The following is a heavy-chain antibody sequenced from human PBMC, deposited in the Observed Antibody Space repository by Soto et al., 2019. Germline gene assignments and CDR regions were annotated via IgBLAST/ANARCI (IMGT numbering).Heavy chain of an antibody. CDR1: GFTFSSYA. CDR3: ARVNCSSTSCYEDY. D-gene: IGHD2-2*01. Sequence: GGSLRLSCAASGFTFSSYAMHWVRQAPGKGLEWVAVISYDGSNKYYADSVKGRFTISRDNSKNTLYLQMNSLRAEDTAVYYSARVNCSSTSCYEDYWGQGTLVTVSS. V-gene: IGHV3-30-3*01. CDR2: ISYDGSNK. J-gene: IGHJ4*02.